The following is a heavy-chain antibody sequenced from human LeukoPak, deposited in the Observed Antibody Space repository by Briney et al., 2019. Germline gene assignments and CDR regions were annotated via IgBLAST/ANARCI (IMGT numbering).Heavy chain of an antibody. CDR3: TKRGYAS. V-gene: IGHV5-51*01. Sequence: GESLKISSQASGYNFNNYWIGWVRQVPGRGLEWMGIIYPRDSTARYSPSFEGQVTISVDKSINTAYLQWSSLRASGSAMYFCTKRGYASWGQGTMVTVFS. J-gene: IGHJ3*01. CDR1: GYNFNNYW. D-gene: IGHD6-25*01. CDR2: IYPRDSTA.